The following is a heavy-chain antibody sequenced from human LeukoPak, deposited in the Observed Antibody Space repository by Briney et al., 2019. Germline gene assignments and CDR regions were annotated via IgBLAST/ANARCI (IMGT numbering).Heavy chain of an antibody. CDR3: ARDSRLNHFDY. J-gene: IGHJ4*02. CDR2: IYYSGST. CDR1: GGPISSYY. D-gene: IGHD2-2*01. V-gene: IGHV4-59*01. Sequence: SETLSLTCTVSGGPISSYYWSWIRQPPGEGLEWIGYIYYSGSTNYNPSLKSRVTISVDTSKNQFSLKLSSVTAADTAVYYCARDSRLNHFDYWGQGTLVTVSS.